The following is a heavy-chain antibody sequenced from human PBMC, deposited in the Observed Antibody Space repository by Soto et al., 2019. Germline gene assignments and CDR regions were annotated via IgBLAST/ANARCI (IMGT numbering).Heavy chain of an antibody. D-gene: IGHD3-3*01. CDR3: ARGARMKMFGVPQRWFAA. CDR2: INHSGST. V-gene: IGHV4-34*01. J-gene: IGHJ5*01. Sequence: QVQLQQWGAGLLKPSETLSLTCAVYGGSFSGYYWSWIRQPPGKGLEWIGEINHSGSTNYNPSLTGRVTISVATSKHQFSLTVSSVSAAATAVYYCARGARMKMFGVPQRWFAAWGHGTLVTVSS. CDR1: GGSFSGYY.